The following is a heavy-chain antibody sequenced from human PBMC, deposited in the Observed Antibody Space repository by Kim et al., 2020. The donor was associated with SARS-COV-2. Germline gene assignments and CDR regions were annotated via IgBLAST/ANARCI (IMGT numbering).Heavy chain of an antibody. CDR2: INPSGGST. Sequence: ASVKVSCKASGYTFTSYYMHWVRQAPGQGLEWMGIINPSGGSTSYAQKFQGRVTMTRDTSTSTVYMELSSLRSEDTAVYYCARQPGCSGGSCYKTRSRYYYGMDVWGQGTTVTVSS. CDR3: ARQPGCSGGSCYKTRSRYYYGMDV. V-gene: IGHV1-46*01. J-gene: IGHJ6*02. CDR1: GYTFTSYY. D-gene: IGHD2-15*01.